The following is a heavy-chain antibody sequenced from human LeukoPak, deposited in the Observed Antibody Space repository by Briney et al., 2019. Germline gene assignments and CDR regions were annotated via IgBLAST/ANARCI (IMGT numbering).Heavy chain of an antibody. D-gene: IGHD3/OR15-3a*01. Sequence: ASVKVSCKASGYIFTTYYMHWVRQAPGQGLEWMGVINPSGGNTRYAQKFQGRVTMTRDTSTSTVYMELSSLRSEDTAVYYCVRARAGYHGLFQHWGQGTLVTVSS. CDR3: VRARAGYHGLFQH. CDR2: INPSGGNT. V-gene: IGHV1-46*01. J-gene: IGHJ1*01. CDR1: GYIFTTYY.